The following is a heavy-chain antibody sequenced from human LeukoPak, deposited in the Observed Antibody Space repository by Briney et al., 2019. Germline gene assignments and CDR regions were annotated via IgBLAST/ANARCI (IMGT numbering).Heavy chain of an antibody. CDR2: IYYSGST. CDR3: ARAGTVYASDY. CDR1: GGPISSSSYY. V-gene: IGHV4-39*07. J-gene: IGHJ4*02. D-gene: IGHD5/OR15-5a*01. Sequence: SETLSLTCTVTGGPISSSSYYWGWIRQPPGKGLEWIGSIYYSGSTYYTPSLKSRVTISVDTSKNQFSLKLSSVTAADTAVYYCARAGTVYASDYWGQGTLVTVSS.